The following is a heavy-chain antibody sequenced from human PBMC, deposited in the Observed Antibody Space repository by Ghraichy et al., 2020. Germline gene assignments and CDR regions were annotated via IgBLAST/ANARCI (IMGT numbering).Heavy chain of an antibody. J-gene: IGHJ4*02. Sequence: GGSLRLSCAASGFTFSSYEMNWVRQAPGKGLEWVSYISSSGSTIYYADSVKGRFTISRDNAKNSLYLQMNSLRAEDTAVYYCARANLYGDYDDYWGQGTLVTVSS. V-gene: IGHV3-48*03. D-gene: IGHD4-17*01. CDR3: ARANLYGDYDDY. CDR1: GFTFSSYE. CDR2: ISSSGSTI.